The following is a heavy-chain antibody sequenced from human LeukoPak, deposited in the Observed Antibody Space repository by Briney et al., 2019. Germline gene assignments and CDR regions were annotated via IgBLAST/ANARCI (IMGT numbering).Heavy chain of an antibody. Sequence: SVKVSCKASGGTFSSYAISWVRQAPGQGLEWMRGIIPIFGTANYAQKFQGRVTITTDESTSTAYMELSSLRSEDTAVYYCARDLFHYDSSGYGEYYFDYWGQGTLVTVSS. D-gene: IGHD3-22*01. J-gene: IGHJ4*02. CDR2: IIPIFGTA. V-gene: IGHV1-69*05. CDR3: ARDLFHYDSSGYGEYYFDY. CDR1: GGTFSSYA.